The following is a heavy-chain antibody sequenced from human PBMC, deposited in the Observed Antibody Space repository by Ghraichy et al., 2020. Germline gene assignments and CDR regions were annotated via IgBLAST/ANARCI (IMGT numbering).Heavy chain of an antibody. CDR1: GFFFSSYS. Sequence: GGSLRLSCAASGFFFSSYSMNWVRQAPGKGLEWVSYISSDGGAIYYADSVKGRFTISRDNAKNSVSLQINGLRDEDTAVYYCARGDPRIDYWGQGTLVTV. J-gene: IGHJ4*02. CDR3: ARGDPRIDY. V-gene: IGHV3-48*02. CDR2: ISSDGGAI.